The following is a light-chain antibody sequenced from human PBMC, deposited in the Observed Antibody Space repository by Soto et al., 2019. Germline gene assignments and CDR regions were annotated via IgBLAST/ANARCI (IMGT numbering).Light chain of an antibody. CDR3: SSYTSSVYV. CDR2: DVS. CDR1: SSDVGGYNY. J-gene: IGLJ1*01. Sequence: QSALPQPASVSGSPGQSITLSCTGTSSDVGGYNYVSWYQQHPGKAPKLMISDVSNRPSGVSNRFSGSKSGNTASLTISGLQAEDEADYYCSSYTSSVYVFGTGTKVTVL. V-gene: IGLV2-14*01.